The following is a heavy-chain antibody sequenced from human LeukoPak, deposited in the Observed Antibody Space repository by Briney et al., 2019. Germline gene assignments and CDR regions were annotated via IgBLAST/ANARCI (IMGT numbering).Heavy chain of an antibody. Sequence: SETLSLTCTVSGGSISSDDYYWSWIRQPPGKGLEWIGYIYYSGSTYYNPSLKSRVTISVDTSKNQFSLKLSSVTAADTAVYYCARVVPAAIEFDYWGQGTLVTVSS. J-gene: IGHJ4*02. CDR1: GGSISSDDYY. D-gene: IGHD2-2*01. V-gene: IGHV4-30-4*08. CDR3: ARVVPAAIEFDY. CDR2: IYYSGST.